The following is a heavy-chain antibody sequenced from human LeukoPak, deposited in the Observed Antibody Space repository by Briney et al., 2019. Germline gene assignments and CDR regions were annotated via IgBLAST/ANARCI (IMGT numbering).Heavy chain of an antibody. V-gene: IGHV1-2*02. Sequence: GASVKVSCKASGYTFTGYYMHWVRQAPGQGLEWMGWINPNSGGTNYAQKFQGRVTMTTDTSTSTAHMELRSLRSGDTAVYYCARQGYSGHSQGAADYWGQGTLVTVSS. J-gene: IGHJ4*02. CDR3: ARQGYSGHSQGAADY. CDR1: GYTFTGYY. CDR2: INPNSGGT. D-gene: IGHD4-23*01.